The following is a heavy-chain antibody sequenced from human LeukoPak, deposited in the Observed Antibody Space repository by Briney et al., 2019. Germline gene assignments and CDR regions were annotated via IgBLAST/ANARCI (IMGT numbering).Heavy chain of an antibody. J-gene: IGHJ4*02. CDR1: GFTFSTYW. Sequence: PGGSLRLSCAASGFTFSTYWMSCVRQAPGKGLEWVANIKQDGSDKFYVDSVKGRFTISRDNAKNSMYLQMNSLRAEDTAIYYCARVLPVASRDYWGQGTLVTVSS. CDR3: ARVLPVASRDY. CDR2: IKQDGSDK. V-gene: IGHV3-7*01. D-gene: IGHD2-2*01.